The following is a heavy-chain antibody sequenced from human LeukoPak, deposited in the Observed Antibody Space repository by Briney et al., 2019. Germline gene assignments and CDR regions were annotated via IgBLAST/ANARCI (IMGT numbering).Heavy chain of an antibody. V-gene: IGHV4-59*01. J-gene: IGHJ4*02. D-gene: IGHD5-12*01. CDR1: GGSISSYY. CDR3: ARGGMATIEHLNY. Sequence: SETLSLTCTVSGGSISSYYWSWIRQPPGKGLEWIGYIYYSGSTNYNPSLKSRVTISVDTSKNQFSLKLSSVTAADTAVYYCARGGMATIEHLNYWGQETLVTVSS. CDR2: IYYSGST.